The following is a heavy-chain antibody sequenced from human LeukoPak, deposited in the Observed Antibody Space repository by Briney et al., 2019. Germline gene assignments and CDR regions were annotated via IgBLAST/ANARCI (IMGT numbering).Heavy chain of an antibody. J-gene: IGHJ3*02. CDR1: GYTFTSYG. Sequence: GASVKVSCKASGYTFTSYGISWVRQAPGQGLEWMGWISAYNGNTNYAQKLQGRVTMTTDTSTSTAYMELRSLRSDDTAVYYCARPYSSGWYGAFHIWGQGTVVTVSS. CDR2: ISAYNGNT. D-gene: IGHD6-19*01. CDR3: ARPYSSGWYGAFHI. V-gene: IGHV1-18*01.